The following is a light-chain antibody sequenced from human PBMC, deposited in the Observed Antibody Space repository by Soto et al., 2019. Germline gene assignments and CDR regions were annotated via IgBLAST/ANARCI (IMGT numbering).Light chain of an antibody. J-gene: IGKJ2*01. CDR3: QQYNGY. V-gene: IGKV1-5*01. CDR1: QSISNW. CDR2: DAS. Sequence: DIQMTQSPSTLSASVGDRVTITCRASQSISNWLAWYQQKPGKAPKFLIYDASSLESGVPSRFSGSGSGTEFTLTISTLQPDDFATYYCQQYNGYFGHGTKLEIK.